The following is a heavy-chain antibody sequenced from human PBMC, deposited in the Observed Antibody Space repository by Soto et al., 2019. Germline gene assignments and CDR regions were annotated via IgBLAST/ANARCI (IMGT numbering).Heavy chain of an antibody. CDR2: ISAYNGNT. Sequence: ASVKVSCKASGYTFTSYGISWVRQAPGKGLEWMGWISAYNGNTNYAQKLKGIVTMTTDPSTSTAYMELRSLRSDDTAVYYCARVSTVTTPLVPYWYFDLWGRGTLVTVSS. CDR1: GYTFTSYG. J-gene: IGHJ2*01. D-gene: IGHD4-17*01. CDR3: ARVSTVTTPLVPYWYFDL. V-gene: IGHV1-18*04.